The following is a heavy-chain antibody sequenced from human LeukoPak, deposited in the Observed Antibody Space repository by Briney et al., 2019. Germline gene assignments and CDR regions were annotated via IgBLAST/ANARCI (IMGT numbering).Heavy chain of an antibody. V-gene: IGHV3-48*04. CDR1: GFTFGTYR. Sequence: GGSLRLSCAASGFTFGTYRMNWVRQASGKGLEWVSYISSSSSTIYYADSVKGRFTISRDNAKNSLFLQMNSLRAEDTAVYYCAREGVYAMDVWGQGTTVTVSS. J-gene: IGHJ6*02. CDR3: AREGVYAMDV. CDR2: ISSSSSTI. D-gene: IGHD2-8*01.